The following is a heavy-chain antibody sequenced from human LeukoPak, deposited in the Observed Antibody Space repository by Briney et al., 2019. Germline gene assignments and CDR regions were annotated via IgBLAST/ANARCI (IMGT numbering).Heavy chain of an antibody. Sequence: GGSLRLSCAGSGFSFSGYWINWGRQAPGRGLEWVANINLDGSEKYYVDSVKGRFTISRDNAKNSLYLQMNSLRAEDTAVYYCARDNWGFDIWGQGTMVTVSS. CDR2: INLDGSEK. J-gene: IGHJ3*02. D-gene: IGHD7-27*01. CDR3: ARDNWGFDI. CDR1: GFSFSGYW. V-gene: IGHV3-7*04.